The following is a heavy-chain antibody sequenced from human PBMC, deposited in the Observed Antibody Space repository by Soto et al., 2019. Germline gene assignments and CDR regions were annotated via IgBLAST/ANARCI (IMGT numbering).Heavy chain of an antibody. CDR1: GFTFSSYG. D-gene: IGHD6-13*01. Sequence: SLRLSCAASGFTFSSYGMHWVRQAPGKGLEWVAVISYDGSNKYYADSVKGRFTISRDNSKNTLYLQMNSLRAEDTAVYYCAKEGRLGIAAAGIGYYYYYYGMDVWGQGTTVTVSS. CDR3: AKEGRLGIAAAGIGYYYYYYGMDV. CDR2: ISYDGSNK. J-gene: IGHJ6*02. V-gene: IGHV3-30*18.